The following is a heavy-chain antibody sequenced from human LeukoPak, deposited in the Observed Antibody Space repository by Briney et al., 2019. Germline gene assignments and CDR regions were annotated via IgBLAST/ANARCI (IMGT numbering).Heavy chain of an antibody. V-gene: IGHV1-2*02. D-gene: IGHD5-18*01. Sequence: ASVKVSRKASGYTFTGYYMHWVRQAPGQGLEWMGWINPNSGGTNYAQKFQGRVTMTRDTSISTAYMELSRLRSDDTAVYYCARPRGTWIQLWLFDYWGQGTLVTVSS. CDR2: INPNSGGT. CDR3: ARPRGTWIQLWLFDY. CDR1: GYTFTGYY. J-gene: IGHJ4*02.